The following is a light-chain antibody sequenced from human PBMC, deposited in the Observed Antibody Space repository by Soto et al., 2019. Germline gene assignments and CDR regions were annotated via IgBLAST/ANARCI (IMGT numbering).Light chain of an antibody. J-gene: IGKJ4*01. Sequence: EIVMTQSPATLSVSPGERATLSCRASQSIGSKLAWYQQKPGQAPRLLIYGASNRATGIPARFGGSGSGTVSPLTISSLHCEVFAVYSCQHYSNWPSTFGGGTKVDIK. V-gene: IGKV3-15*01. CDR1: QSIGSK. CDR3: QHYSNWPST. CDR2: GAS.